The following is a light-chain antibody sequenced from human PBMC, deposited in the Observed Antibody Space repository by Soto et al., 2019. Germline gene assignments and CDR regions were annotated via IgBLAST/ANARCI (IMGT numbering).Light chain of an antibody. Sequence: QPVLTQPPSVSGAPGQRVTNSCTGSSSNIGAGYDVHWYQQLPGTAPKLLIYGNSNRPSGVPDRFSGSKSGTSASLAITGLQAEDEADYYCQSYDSSLSVYVFGTGTKLTVL. J-gene: IGLJ1*01. CDR3: QSYDSSLSVYV. V-gene: IGLV1-40*01. CDR1: SSNIGAGYD. CDR2: GNS.